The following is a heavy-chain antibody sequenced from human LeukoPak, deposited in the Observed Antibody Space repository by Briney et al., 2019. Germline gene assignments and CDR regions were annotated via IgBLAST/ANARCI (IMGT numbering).Heavy chain of an antibody. CDR3: ARGPSSYHNA. D-gene: IGHD5-12*01. V-gene: IGHV3-66*01. CDR1: EFSVGSNY. CDR2: IYSGGST. Sequence: GSLRLSCAASEFSVGSNYMTWVRHAPGKGLEWVSLIYSGGSTYYADSVKGRFTFSRDNSKKTLYLQMNSLRAQDTAVYYCARGPSSYHNAGGQGTLVTVSS. J-gene: IGHJ4*02.